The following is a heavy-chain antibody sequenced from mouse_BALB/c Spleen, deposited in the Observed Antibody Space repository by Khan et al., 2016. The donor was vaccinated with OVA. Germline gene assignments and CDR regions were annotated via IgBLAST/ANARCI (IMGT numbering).Heavy chain of an antibody. J-gene: IGHJ2*01. CDR3: ARDRIDY. CDR2: INPSAGYT. V-gene: IGHV1-7*01. Sequence: VELVESGAELAKPGASVKMSCKASGYTFTSYWMHWVKQRPGQGLEWIGYINPSAGYTDYNQKFKDKATLTADKSSSTAYMQLNSLTSEDSAVDYCARDRIDYWGQGTTLTVSS. CDR1: GYTFTSYW.